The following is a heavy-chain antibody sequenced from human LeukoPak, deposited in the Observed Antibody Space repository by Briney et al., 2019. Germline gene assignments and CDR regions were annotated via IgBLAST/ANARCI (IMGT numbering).Heavy chain of an antibody. D-gene: IGHD6-19*01. CDR3: ARVNGWTYFFDY. V-gene: IGHV3-48*02. CDR2: IGGSTTR. J-gene: IGHJ4*02. CDR1: GFIFSSFG. Sequence: GSLRLSCAASGFIFSSFGMTWIRQAPGKGLEWISFIGGSTTRDYADSVKGRFTISRDNAKNSLYLQMNSLRDEDTAVYFCARVNGWTYFFDYWGQGALVTVSS.